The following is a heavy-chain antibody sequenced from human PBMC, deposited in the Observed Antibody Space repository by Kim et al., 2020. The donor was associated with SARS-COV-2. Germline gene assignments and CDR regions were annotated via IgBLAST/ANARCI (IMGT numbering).Heavy chain of an antibody. Sequence: GGSLRLSCAASGFTFSSYSMNWVRQAPGKGLEWVSSISSSSSYIYYADSVKGRFTISRDNAKNSLYLQMNSLRAEDTAVYYCARDRVRFGYCSGGSCNSLDYRGQGTLVTVSS. D-gene: IGHD2-15*01. V-gene: IGHV3-21*01. CDR3: ARDRVRFGYCSGGSCNSLDY. CDR1: GFTFSSYS. CDR2: ISSSSSYI. J-gene: IGHJ4*02.